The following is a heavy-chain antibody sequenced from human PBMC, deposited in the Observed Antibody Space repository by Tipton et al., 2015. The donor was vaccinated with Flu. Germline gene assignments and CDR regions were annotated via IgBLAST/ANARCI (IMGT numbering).Heavy chain of an antibody. D-gene: IGHD3-10*01. V-gene: IGHV1-18*01. J-gene: IGHJ6*02. Sequence: QLVQSGAEVKKPGASVRVSCKASGYTFTSYGITWVRQAPGQGLEWMGWISAYTGNTNFAQRFQGRVTMTTDTSTNTAFMELTSLRSDDTAVYYCAGESLQGVVSLYNGMDVWGQGTKVTVSS. CDR2: ISAYTGNT. CDR3: AGESLQGVVSLYNGMDV. CDR1: GYTFTSYG.